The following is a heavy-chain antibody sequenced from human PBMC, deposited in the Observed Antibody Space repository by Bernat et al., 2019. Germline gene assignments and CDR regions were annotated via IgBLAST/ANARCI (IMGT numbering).Heavy chain of an antibody. CDR2: IKSKPHGGTA. CDR3: TTDNNDSWGYYQGAISS. D-gene: IGHD3-10*01. Sequence: EVQLVESGGGLLKSGGSLRLSCAASGFSFSHAWMNWVRQAPGKGPEWVGRIKSKPHGGTADYAAPVEGRFSISRDDSKNTMDLQMNSLKTEDTAVYYCTTDNNDSWGYYQGAISSWGQGALVTVSS. CDR1: GFSFSHAW. V-gene: IGHV3-15*01. J-gene: IGHJ5*02.